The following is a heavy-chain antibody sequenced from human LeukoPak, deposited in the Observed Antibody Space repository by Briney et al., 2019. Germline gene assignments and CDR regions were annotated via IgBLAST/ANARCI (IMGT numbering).Heavy chain of an antibody. V-gene: IGHV4-34*01. CDR2: INHSGST. J-gene: IGHJ4*02. Sequence: SETLSLTCAVYGGSFSGYYWSWIRQPPGKGLEWIGEINHSGSTNYNPSLKSRVTISVDTSKNQFSLKPSSVTAADTAVYYCARGCDDSSGYYQYYFDYWGQGTLVTVSS. CDR1: GGSFSGYY. CDR3: ARGCDDSSGYYQYYFDY. D-gene: IGHD3-22*01.